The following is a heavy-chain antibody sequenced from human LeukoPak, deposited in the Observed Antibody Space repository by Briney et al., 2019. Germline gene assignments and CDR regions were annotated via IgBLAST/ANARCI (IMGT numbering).Heavy chain of an antibody. V-gene: IGHV4-34*01. J-gene: IGHJ5*02. CDR3: ARGLSYDFVWGSYTGFDP. CDR2: INHSGST. CDR1: GGSFSGYY. Sequence: SETLSLTCAVYGGSFSGYYWSWIRQPPGKGLEWIGEINHSGSTNYNPSLKRRVTISVDTSKNQFSLKLSSVTAADTAVYCCARGLSYDFVWGSYTGFDPWGQGTLVTVSS. D-gene: IGHD3-16*01.